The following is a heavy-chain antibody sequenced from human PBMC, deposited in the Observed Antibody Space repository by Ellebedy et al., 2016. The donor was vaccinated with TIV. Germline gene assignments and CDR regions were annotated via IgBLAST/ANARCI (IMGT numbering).Heavy chain of an antibody. CDR3: ARGRLDGFRHDAFDI. CDR1: GGSIRKYY. Sequence: MPSETLSLTCTVSGGSIRKYYWNWIRQSPEKELEWIGYVSDSGNTHYNPSLDSRVTMSVDTSKSQFYLHLTSVTAADRAVYYCARGRLDGFRHDAFDIWGQGTTVTVSS. CDR2: VSDSGNT. J-gene: IGHJ3*02. D-gene: IGHD3-9*01. V-gene: IGHV4-59*01.